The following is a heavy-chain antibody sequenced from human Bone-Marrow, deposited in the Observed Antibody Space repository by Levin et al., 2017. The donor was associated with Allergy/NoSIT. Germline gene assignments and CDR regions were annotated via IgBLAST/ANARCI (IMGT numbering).Heavy chain of an antibody. D-gene: IGHD5-12*01. CDR1: GFTFSIYG. J-gene: IGHJ4*02. CDR3: AKDPIVTTLTAYFDY. CDR2: ISYDGTNT. Sequence: GESLKISCAASGFTFSIYGMHWVRQAPGKGLEWVALISYDGTNTFYADSVKGRFTISRDNSENTLYLQMNSLRVEDTAVYYCAKDPIVTTLTAYFDYWGQGTLVTVSS. V-gene: IGHV3-30*18.